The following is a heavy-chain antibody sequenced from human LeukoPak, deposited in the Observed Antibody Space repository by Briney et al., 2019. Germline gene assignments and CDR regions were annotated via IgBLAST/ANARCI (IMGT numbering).Heavy chain of an antibody. D-gene: IGHD6-19*01. CDR2: TTDSGGST. CDR3: AKTSGWYLGGYFDN. J-gene: IGHJ4*02. Sequence: GASLSLSCVDGGVTCRGRALSWVRHDSGKELEWVLGTTDSGGSTNYADSVKGRFTISRDNSKNTLYLQMSSLRAEDTAVYYCAKTSGWYLGGYFDNWGQGTLVTVSS. V-gene: IGHV3-23*01. CDR1: GVTCRGRA.